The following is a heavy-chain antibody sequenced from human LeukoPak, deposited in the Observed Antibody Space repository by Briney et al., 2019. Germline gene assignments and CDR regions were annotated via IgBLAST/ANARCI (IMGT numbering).Heavy chain of an antibody. CDR3: ARAPRGEASDSYFGS. J-gene: IGHJ4*02. CDR2: IMQDGSKR. CDR1: GFTFSTYW. Sequence: GGSLRLSCAASGFTFSTYWMSWVRQAPGKGLEWVAGIMQDGSKRYFVDAVKGRFTISRDNAKNSLYLQMNSLRAEDTAVYYCARAPRGEASDSYFGSRGPGTLVPPSS. D-gene: IGHD3-16*01. V-gene: IGHV3-7*05.